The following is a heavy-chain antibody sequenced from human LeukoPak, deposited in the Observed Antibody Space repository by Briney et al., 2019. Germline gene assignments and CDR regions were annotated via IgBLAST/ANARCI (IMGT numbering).Heavy chain of an antibody. Sequence: SETLSLTCAVYGGSFSGYYWSWIRQPPGKGLEWIGEINHSGSTNYNPSLKSRVTVSVDTSKNQFSQRLTSVTAADTAVYYCARHGPSNYVYWGQGTLVTVSS. CDR2: INHSGST. V-gene: IGHV4-34*01. CDR1: GGSFSGYY. J-gene: IGHJ4*02. CDR3: ARHGPSNYVY. D-gene: IGHD4-11*01.